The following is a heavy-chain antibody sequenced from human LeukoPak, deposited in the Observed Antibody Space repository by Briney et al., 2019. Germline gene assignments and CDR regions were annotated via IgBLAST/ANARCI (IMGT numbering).Heavy chain of an antibody. J-gene: IGHJ4*02. CDR3: AKLGVVPADFDY. Sequence: GASLRLSCAASGFTFSSYGMHWVRQAPGKGLEWVAVISYDGSNKYYADSVKGRFTISRDNSKNTLYLQMNSLRAEDTAVYYCAKLGVVPADFDYWGQGTLVTVSS. D-gene: IGHD2-2*01. CDR1: GFTFSSYG. CDR2: ISYDGSNK. V-gene: IGHV3-30*18.